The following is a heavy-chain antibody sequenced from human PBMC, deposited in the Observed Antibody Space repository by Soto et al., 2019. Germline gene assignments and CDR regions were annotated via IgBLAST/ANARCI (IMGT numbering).Heavy chain of an antibody. CDR2: IKSKTDGGTT. D-gene: IGHD3-22*01. Sequence: PGGSLRLSCAASGFTFSNAWMNWVRQAPGKGLEWVGRIKSKTDGGTTDYAAPVKGRFTISRDDSKNTLYLQMNSLKTEDTAVYYCTTRGYGRTGRSGYDSFYFDYWGQGTQVTVSS. CDR3: TTRGYGRTGRSGYDSFYFDY. V-gene: IGHV3-15*07. J-gene: IGHJ4*02. CDR1: GFTFSNAW.